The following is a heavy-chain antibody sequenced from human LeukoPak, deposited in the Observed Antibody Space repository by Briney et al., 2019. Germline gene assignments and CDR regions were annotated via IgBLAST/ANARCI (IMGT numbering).Heavy chain of an antibody. CDR1: GGTFSSYA. CDR2: IIPIFGTA. D-gene: IGHD6-19*01. J-gene: IGHJ6*02. Sequence: GSSVKVSCKASGGTFSSYAISWVRQAPGQGLEWMGGIIPIFGTANYAQKFQGRVTITADESTSTAYMELSSLRSEDTAVYYCARSEAGGWPDYYYYGMDVWGQGTTVTVSS. CDR3: ARSEAGGWPDYYYYGMDV. V-gene: IGHV1-69*01.